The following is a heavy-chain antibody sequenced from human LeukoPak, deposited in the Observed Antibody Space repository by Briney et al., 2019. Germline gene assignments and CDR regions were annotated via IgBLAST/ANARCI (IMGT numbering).Heavy chain of an antibody. V-gene: IGHV4-59*01. CDR3: ARASRSSSPFDY. CDR2: IYYSGST. Sequence: SETLSLTCTVSGGSISSYYWSWIRQPPGKGLEWIGYIYYSGSTNYNPSLKSRVTISVDTSKNKFSLKLSSVTAADTAVYYCARASRSSSPFDYWGQGTLVTVSS. J-gene: IGHJ4*02. D-gene: IGHD6-13*01. CDR1: GGSISSYY.